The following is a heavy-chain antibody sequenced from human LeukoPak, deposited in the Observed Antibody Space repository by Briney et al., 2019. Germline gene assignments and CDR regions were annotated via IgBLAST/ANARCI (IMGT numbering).Heavy chain of an antibody. CDR3: AREAYDSSERYFDY. J-gene: IGHJ4*02. V-gene: IGHV4-59*01. CDR2: VYYRGST. Sequence: PSETLSLTCTVSGGSISSYYWSWIRQPPGKGLEWIGYVYYRGSTKYNPSLKSRVTISVDTSKNQFSLNLSSVTAADTAVYYCAREAYDSSERYFDYWGQGTLVTVSS. D-gene: IGHD3-22*01. CDR1: GGSISSYY.